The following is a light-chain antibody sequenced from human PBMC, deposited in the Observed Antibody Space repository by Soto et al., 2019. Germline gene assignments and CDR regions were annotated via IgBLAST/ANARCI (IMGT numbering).Light chain of an antibody. V-gene: IGLV2-14*01. Sequence: QSALTQPASVSGSPGQSITLSCTGTSSDVGGYDYVSWYQQHPGKAPKLMIYEVSNRPSGVSNRFSASKSGNTASLTISGLQAEDEADYYCSSYTSSNTHVLFGGGTKLTVL. CDR2: EVS. CDR3: SSYTSSNTHVL. J-gene: IGLJ2*01. CDR1: SSDVGGYDY.